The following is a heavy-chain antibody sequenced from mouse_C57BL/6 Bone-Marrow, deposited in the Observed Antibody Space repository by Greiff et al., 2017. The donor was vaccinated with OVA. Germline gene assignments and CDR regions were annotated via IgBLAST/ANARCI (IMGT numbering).Heavy chain of an antibody. D-gene: IGHD1-1*01. CDR1: GFTFSDFY. J-gene: IGHJ1*03. CDR2: SRNKANDYTT. V-gene: IGHV7-1*01. CDR3: ARDAEIGYGSSYWYFDV. Sequence: EVNVVESGGGLVQSGRSLRLSCATSGFTFSDFYMEWVRQAPGKGLEWIAASRNKANDYTTEYSASVKGRFIVSRDTSQSILYLQMNALRAEDTAIYYCARDAEIGYGSSYWYFDVWGTGTTVTVSS.